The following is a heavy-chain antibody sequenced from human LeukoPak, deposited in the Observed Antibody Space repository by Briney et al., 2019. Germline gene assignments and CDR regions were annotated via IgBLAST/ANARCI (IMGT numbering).Heavy chain of an antibody. Sequence: SQTLSLTCAISGDSVSSNSAAWNWVRQSPSRGLEWLGRTYYRSKWYNEYADSVKSRITINPDTSKNQFSLHINSVTPEDTAVYYCARGITGRNDYWGQGTLVTVSS. CDR3: ARGITGRNDY. CDR2: TYYRSKWYN. J-gene: IGHJ4*02. CDR1: GDSVSSNSAA. V-gene: IGHV6-1*01. D-gene: IGHD1-26*01.